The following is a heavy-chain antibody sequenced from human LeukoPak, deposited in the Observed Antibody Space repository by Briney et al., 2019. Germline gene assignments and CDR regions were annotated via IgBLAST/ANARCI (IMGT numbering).Heavy chain of an antibody. J-gene: IGHJ4*02. CDR3: ARDRGSNNYFDQ. CDR1: GFTFRDYY. CDR2: ISSRGTTT. Sequence: GGSLRLSCLASGFTFRDYYMTWIRETPGKGLEWISFISSRGTTTDYADSVKGRFTISRDNANSTLFLQMNSLRAEDTAVYYCARDRGSNNYFDQWGQGTLVTVSS. D-gene: IGHD2-2*01. V-gene: IGHV3-11*01.